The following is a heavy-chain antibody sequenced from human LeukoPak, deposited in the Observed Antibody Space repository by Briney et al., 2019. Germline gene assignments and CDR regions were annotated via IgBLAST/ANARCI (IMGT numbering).Heavy chain of an antibody. CDR2: ISSSSSTI. Sequence: GGSLRLSCAASGFTFSSCGMNWVRQAPGKGLEWVSHISSSSSTIYYADSVKGRFTISRDNAKNSLYLQMNSLRADDTAVYYCARGGSYVHYWGQGTLVTVSS. CDR3: ARGGSYVHY. V-gene: IGHV3-48*04. D-gene: IGHD1-26*01. CDR1: GFTFSSCG. J-gene: IGHJ4*02.